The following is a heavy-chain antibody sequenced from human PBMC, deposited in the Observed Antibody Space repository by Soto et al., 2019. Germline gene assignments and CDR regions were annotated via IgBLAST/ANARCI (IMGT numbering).Heavy chain of an antibody. D-gene: IGHD1-26*01. Sequence: ASVKVSCKASGYTFTSYGISWVRQAPGQGLEWMGWISAYNGNTNYAQKLQGRVTMTTDTSTSTAYMELRSLRFEDTAVYYCAKEDVGGYYYSGLWGQGTLVTVSS. CDR2: ISAYNGNT. CDR1: GYTFTSYG. CDR3: AKEDVGGYYYSGL. J-gene: IGHJ4*02. V-gene: IGHV1-18*01.